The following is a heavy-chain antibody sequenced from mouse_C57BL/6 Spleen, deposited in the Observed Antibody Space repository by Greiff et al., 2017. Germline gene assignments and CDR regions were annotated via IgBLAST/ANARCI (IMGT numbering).Heavy chain of an antibody. CDR2: INPNNGGT. CDR1: GYTFTDYY. Sequence: EVQLQQSGPELVKPGASVKISCKASGYTFTDYYMNWVKQSHGKSLEWIGDINPNNGGTSYNQKFKGKATLTVDKSSSTAYMELRSLTSEDSAVYYCARPTLLHYAMDYWGQGTSVTVSS. V-gene: IGHV1-26*01. D-gene: IGHD2-10*01. J-gene: IGHJ4*01. CDR3: ARPTLLHYAMDY.